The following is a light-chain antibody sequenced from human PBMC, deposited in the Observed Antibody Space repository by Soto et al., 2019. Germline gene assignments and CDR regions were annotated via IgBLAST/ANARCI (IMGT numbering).Light chain of an antibody. CDR3: QQYSIYPIT. V-gene: IGKV1-5*03. CDR2: KTA. J-gene: IGKJ4*01. Sequence: DIQMTQSPSTLSASVGDRVTITCRASQDIYNWLAWYQQKPGRATRLLIYKTAGLESGVPSRFSGSGSGTEYTLTISSLQPDDFATYYCQQYSIYPITFGGGTKLDIK. CDR1: QDIYNW.